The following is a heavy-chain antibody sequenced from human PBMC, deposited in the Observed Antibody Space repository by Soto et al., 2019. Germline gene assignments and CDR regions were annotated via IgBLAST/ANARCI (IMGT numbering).Heavy chain of an antibody. CDR2: MSPDGNQK. CDR1: GFTINSHP. Sequence: QVQLVESGGGVVQHGRSLTHCCAASGFTINSHPMHWVRQTPGKGPEWVTVMSPDGNQKTYADSVRGRFTISRDNSKNTLYLQMNSLRLEDTSVYYCAREIHSSGRAGIFDYWRLGTLVTVSS. J-gene: IGHJ4*02. V-gene: IGHV3-30-3*01. CDR3: AREIHSSGRAGIFDY. D-gene: IGHD6-19*01.